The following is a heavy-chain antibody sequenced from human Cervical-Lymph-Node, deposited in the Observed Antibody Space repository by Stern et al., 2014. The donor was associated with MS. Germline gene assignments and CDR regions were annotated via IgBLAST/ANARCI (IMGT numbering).Heavy chain of an antibody. V-gene: IGHV3-23*04. Sequence: EVHLVESGGDLVQPGGSLRLSCAASGFTFSNYAMAWVRQAPGEGLEWVSAISETGGSRFYADSVRGRFTISRDNSKNIVYLQMDSLGAEDTAIYYCAKGGYTYGPWGQGTLVTVSS. J-gene: IGHJ4*02. CDR1: GFTFSNYA. CDR3: AKGGYTYGP. CDR2: ISETGGSR. D-gene: IGHD5-18*01.